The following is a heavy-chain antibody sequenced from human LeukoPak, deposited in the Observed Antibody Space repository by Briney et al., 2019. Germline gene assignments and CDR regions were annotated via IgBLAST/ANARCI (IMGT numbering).Heavy chain of an antibody. D-gene: IGHD3-22*01. J-gene: IGHJ4*02. CDR3: SKYYYDSSGYSYFDY. CDR1: GFTFSIYW. Sequence: GGSLRLSCAASGFTFSIYWMHWVRQAPGKGLVWVSRINSDGSSTSYADSVKGRFTISRDNAKNTLYLQMNSLRAEDTAVYCCSKYYYDSSGYSYFDYWGQGTLVTVSS. V-gene: IGHV3-74*01. CDR2: INSDGSST.